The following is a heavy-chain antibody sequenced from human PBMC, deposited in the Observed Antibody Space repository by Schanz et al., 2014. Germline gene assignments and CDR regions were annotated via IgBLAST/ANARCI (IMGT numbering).Heavy chain of an antibody. Sequence: EVQLVESGGGLVKPGGSLRLSCEASGFTLSNSDMHWVRQGTGKGLDCVSTIGYLGDTYYPDSVKGRFTVSRDSGQNSLYRQMNSLRAGVTAGYYCARGTDWNLHYWGQGALVTVSS. CDR3: ARGTDWNLHY. CDR1: GFTLSNSD. J-gene: IGHJ4*02. CDR2: IGYLGDT. V-gene: IGHV3-13*01. D-gene: IGHD1-1*01.